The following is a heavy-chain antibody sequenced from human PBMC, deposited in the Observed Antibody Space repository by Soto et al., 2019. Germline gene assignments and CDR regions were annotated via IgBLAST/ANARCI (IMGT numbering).Heavy chain of an antibody. CDR3: ARVSSTTYYGMDV. Sequence: SVKVSCKASGGTFSSYAISWVRQAPGQGLEWMGGIIPIFGTAHYAQKFQGRVTITADESTSTAYMELRSLRSEDTAVYYCARVSSTTYYGMDVWGQGTTVTVSS. V-gene: IGHV1-69*13. CDR2: IIPIFGTA. J-gene: IGHJ6*02. D-gene: IGHD2-2*01. CDR1: GGTFSSYA.